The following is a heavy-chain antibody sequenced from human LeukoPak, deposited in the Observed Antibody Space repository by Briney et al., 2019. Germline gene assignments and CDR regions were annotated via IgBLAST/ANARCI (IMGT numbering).Heavy chain of an antibody. CDR3: ARAVVGADFDY. CDR2: INSDGSST. V-gene: IGHV3-74*01. J-gene: IGHJ4*02. D-gene: IGHD1-26*01. Sequence: GGSLRLSCAASGFTFSSYWMHWVRQAPGKGLVWVSRINSDGSSTSYADSVKGRFTISRDNAKNTLYLQMNSLRAEDTAVYYCARAVVGADFDYWSQGTLVTVSS. CDR1: GFTFSSYW.